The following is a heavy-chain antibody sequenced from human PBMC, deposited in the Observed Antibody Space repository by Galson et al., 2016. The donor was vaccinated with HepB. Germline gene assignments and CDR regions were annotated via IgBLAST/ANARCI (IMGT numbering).Heavy chain of an antibody. CDR2: IKSKSAGATT. J-gene: IGHJ4*02. D-gene: IGHD6-19*01. V-gene: IGHV3-15*01. Sequence: SLRLSCAASGFTFWNTWLNWVRQVPGKGLEWIGRIKSKSAGATTDYAAPVKGRFTVSRDDSKNTVYLQMNSLKNEGTGVYYCTTGSTGWGEVYDYWGQGTLVIVSS. CDR1: GFTFWNTW. CDR3: TTGSTGWGEVYDY.